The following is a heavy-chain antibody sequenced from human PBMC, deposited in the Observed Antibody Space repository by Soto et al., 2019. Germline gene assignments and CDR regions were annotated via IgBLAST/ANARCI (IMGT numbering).Heavy chain of an antibody. CDR1: GFIFSNYA. D-gene: IGHD5-12*01. Sequence: GGSLRLSCAASGFIFSNYAMTWVRQAPGKGLEWVSAISGSGGSTYYADSVKGRVTISRDNSKNTLFLHMNSLRAEDTAVYYCAKDPSGGGYDLGSWGQGTLVTVSS. CDR3: AKDPSGGGYDLGS. CDR2: ISGSGGST. V-gene: IGHV3-23*01. J-gene: IGHJ5*01.